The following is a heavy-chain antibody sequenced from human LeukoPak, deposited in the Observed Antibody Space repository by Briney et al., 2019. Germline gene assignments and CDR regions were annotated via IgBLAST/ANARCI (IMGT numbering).Heavy chain of an antibody. CDR1: GASISSSY. CDR3: AKDGRTYPV. V-gene: IGHV4-59*01. CDR2: IYYSGIT. D-gene: IGHD5-24*01. J-gene: IGHJ6*04. Sequence: SETLSLTCSVSGASISSSYWSWIRQTPGKGLEWIACIYYSGITTYNPSLKSRVTISLDTSKNQFYLTLSSVTAADTAVYYCAKDGRTYPVWGKGTTVTVSS.